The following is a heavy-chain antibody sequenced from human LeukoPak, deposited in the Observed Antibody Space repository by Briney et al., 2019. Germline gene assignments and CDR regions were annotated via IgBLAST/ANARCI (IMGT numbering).Heavy chain of an antibody. CDR1: GISLSNYA. J-gene: IGHJ4*02. V-gene: IGHV3-23*01. CDR2: ISERGGST. CDR3: AKRGIVIRGILVIGYHQEAYHYDF. Sequence: GSLRLSCVVSGISLSNYAMTWVRQAPGKELEWVSYISERGGSTTYADSVKGRFTISRDTSLNTLYLQMTSLRPEDTAVYFCAKRGIVIRGILVIGYHQEAYHYDFWGQGVLVTVSS. D-gene: IGHD3-10*01.